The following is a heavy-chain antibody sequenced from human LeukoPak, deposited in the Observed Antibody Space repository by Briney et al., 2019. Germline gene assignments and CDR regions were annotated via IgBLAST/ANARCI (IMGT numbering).Heavy chain of an antibody. Sequence: PSETLSLTCTVSGGSISSYYWSWIRQPPGKGLEWIGYIYYSGSTNYNPSLKNRVTISVDTSKNQFSLKLSSVTAADTAVYYCARAGGGWFGESESFGYWGQGTLVTVSS. CDR2: IYYSGST. CDR1: GGSISSYY. D-gene: IGHD3-10*01. CDR3: ARAGGGWFGESESFGY. J-gene: IGHJ4*02. V-gene: IGHV4-59*01.